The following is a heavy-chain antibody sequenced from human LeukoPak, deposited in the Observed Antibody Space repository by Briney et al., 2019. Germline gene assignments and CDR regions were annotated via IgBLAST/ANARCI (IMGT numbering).Heavy chain of an antibody. D-gene: IGHD5-24*01. V-gene: IGHV4-34*01. CDR1: GGSFSGYY. Sequence: SETLSLTCAVYGGSFSGYYWSWIRQPPGKGLEWIGEINHSGSTNYNPSLKSRVTISVDTSKNRISLKVNSVTAADTALYYCARVRGGTYNHFFDYWGQGTLVTVSS. CDR2: INHSGST. CDR3: ARVRGGTYNHFFDY. J-gene: IGHJ4*02.